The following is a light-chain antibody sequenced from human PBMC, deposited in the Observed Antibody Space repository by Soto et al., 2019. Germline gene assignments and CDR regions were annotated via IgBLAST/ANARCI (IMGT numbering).Light chain of an antibody. CDR1: QGIRNG. J-gene: IGKJ1*01. CDR2: AAS. Sequence: AIQMTQSPSSLSASVGDRVTITCRASQGIRNGLGWYQQKPGKAPKLLIYAASSLQSGVPSRFSGSGSGTDFTLTISSLQPEDFATYYCLQDYNYPPWTFGQGTKVEIK. CDR3: LQDYNYPPWT. V-gene: IGKV1-6*01.